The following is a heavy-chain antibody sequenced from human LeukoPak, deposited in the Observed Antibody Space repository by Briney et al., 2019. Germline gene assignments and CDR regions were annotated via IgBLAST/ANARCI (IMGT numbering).Heavy chain of an antibody. CDR3: AKDPKKYSSTGEFDY. V-gene: IGHV3-30*04. J-gene: IGHJ4*02. CDR1: GFTLSTSI. Sequence: GGSLRLSCVVSGFTLSTSIMHWLRQAPGKRPEWVALISHDESNKDYADSVKGRFTISRDNSKNTLYLEMNSLRVDDTAVYYRAKDPKKYSSTGEFDYWGQGTLVPVSS. CDR2: ISHDESNK. D-gene: IGHD6-13*01.